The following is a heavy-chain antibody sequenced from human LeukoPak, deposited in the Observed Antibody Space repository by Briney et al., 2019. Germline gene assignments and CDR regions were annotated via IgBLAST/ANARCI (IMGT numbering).Heavy chain of an antibody. J-gene: IGHJ4*02. CDR3: AGGSGYLIDF. V-gene: IGHV3-7*01. CDR2: IKQDGSQI. D-gene: IGHD3-22*01. Sequence: GGSLRLSCVVPRFSFSNYWMTWVRQAPGKGLEWVANIKQDGSQIQYVDFVKGRFTISRDNAKSSLYLQMNSLRVEDTAVYYCAGGSGYLIDFWGQGTLVTVSS. CDR1: RFSFSNYW.